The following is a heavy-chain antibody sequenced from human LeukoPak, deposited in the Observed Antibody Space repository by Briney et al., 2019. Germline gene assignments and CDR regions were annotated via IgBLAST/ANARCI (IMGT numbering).Heavy chain of an antibody. Sequence: PGGSLRLSCAASGFSFRNCWMSWVRQAPGKGLEWVANIKLDGSEKYYVDSVKGRFTIARDNAKNSLYLQMNSLRVEDTALYYCATGGTTVTTSGMDVWGQGTTVTVSS. V-gene: IGHV3-7*05. J-gene: IGHJ6*02. D-gene: IGHD4-11*01. CDR2: IKLDGSEK. CDR3: ATGGTTVTTSGMDV. CDR1: GFSFRNCW.